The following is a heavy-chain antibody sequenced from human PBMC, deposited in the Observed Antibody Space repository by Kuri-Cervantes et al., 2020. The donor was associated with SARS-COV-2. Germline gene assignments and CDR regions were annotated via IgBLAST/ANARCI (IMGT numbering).Heavy chain of an antibody. CDR1: GGTFSSYA. Sequence: SVKVSCKASGGTFSSYAISWVRQAPGQGLEWMGGIIPICGTANYAQKFQGRVTITADESTSTAYMELSSLRSEDTAVYYCARWPHIEACSSTSCYFDYWGQGTLVTVSS. D-gene: IGHD2-2*01. V-gene: IGHV1-69*13. CDR2: IIPICGTA. CDR3: ARWPHIEACSSTSCYFDY. J-gene: IGHJ4*02.